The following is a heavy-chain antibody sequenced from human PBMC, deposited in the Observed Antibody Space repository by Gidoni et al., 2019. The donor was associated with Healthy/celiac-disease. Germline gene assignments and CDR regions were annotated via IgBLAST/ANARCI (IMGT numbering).Heavy chain of an antibody. J-gene: IGHJ6*02. D-gene: IGHD5-12*01. Sequence: EVQLVQSGAEVKKPGESLKISGKGSGYSFTSYWLGWVRQMPGKGLEWMGIIYPCDSDTRYSPSFQGQVTISADKSISTAYLQWSSLKASDTAMYYCAREEGGYDSYYYYGMDVWGQGTTVTVSS. CDR2: IYPCDSDT. V-gene: IGHV5-51*01. CDR1: GYSFTSYW. CDR3: AREEGGYDSYYYYGMDV.